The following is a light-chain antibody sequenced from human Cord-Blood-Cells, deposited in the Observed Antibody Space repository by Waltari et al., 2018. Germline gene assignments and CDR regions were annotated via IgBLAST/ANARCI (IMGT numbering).Light chain of an antibody. J-gene: IGLJ2*01. V-gene: IGLV3-1*01. CDR1: QLGDKY. CDR3: QAWDSSTAV. CDR2: QDS. Sequence: SYELTQPPSVSVSPGQTASITCSGDQLGDKYACWYRQKPGQSLWGVIDQDSKGPLGIPERFSCSNSGNTATLTIGGTQAMDEADYYCQAWDSSTAVVGGGTKLTVL.